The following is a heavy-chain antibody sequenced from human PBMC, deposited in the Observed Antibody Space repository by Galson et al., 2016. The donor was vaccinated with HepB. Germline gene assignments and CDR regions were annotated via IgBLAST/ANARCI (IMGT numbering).Heavy chain of an antibody. J-gene: IGHJ3*01. V-gene: IGHV4-4*02. CDR3: ARDRGGFTLGRRLDAFDV. CDR1: GGSISSENW. CDR2: IYHSGST. Sequence: TLSLTCDVSGGSISSENWWSWLRQPPGKGLEWIGEIYHSGSTNFNPSLNSRVTISLDKSKNQFHMKLTSVTAADTAVYYCARDRGGFTLGRRLDAFDVWGQGTVVTVSS. D-gene: IGHD3-10*01.